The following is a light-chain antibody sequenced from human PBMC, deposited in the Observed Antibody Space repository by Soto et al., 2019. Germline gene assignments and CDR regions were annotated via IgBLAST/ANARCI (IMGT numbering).Light chain of an antibody. Sequence: QSALTQPASVSGSPGQSITISCTGTSRDNGGYNYVSWYQQHPGKAPKLIIYDVSNRPSGVSNRFSGSKSGNTASLTISGLQAEDEADYYCSSYTSSSTLSYVFGTGTKVTVL. V-gene: IGLV2-14*01. J-gene: IGLJ1*01. CDR1: SRDNGGYNY. CDR2: DVS. CDR3: SSYTSSSTLSYV.